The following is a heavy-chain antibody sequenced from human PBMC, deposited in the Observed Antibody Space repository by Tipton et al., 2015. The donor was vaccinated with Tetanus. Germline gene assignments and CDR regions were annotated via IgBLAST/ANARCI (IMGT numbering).Heavy chain of an antibody. CDR1: GYTFTSYY. CDR3: ARDLYYYGSGSLYGMDV. Sequence: QVQLVQSGAEVKKPGASVKVSCKASGYTFTSYYMHWVRQAPGQGLEWMGIINPSGGSTSYAQKFQGRVTMTRDTSTSTVYMELSSLRSEDTAVYYCARDLYYYGSGSLYGMDVWGQGTTVTVSS. CDR2: INPSGGST. D-gene: IGHD3-10*01. V-gene: IGHV1-46*01. J-gene: IGHJ6*02.